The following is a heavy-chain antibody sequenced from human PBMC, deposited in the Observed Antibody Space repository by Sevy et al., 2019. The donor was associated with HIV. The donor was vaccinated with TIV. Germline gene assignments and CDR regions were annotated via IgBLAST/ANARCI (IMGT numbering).Heavy chain of an antibody. V-gene: IGHV3-7*01. D-gene: IGHD7-27*01. Sequence: GGSLRLSCAASGFIFSDYWMTWVRQSPGKGLEWVANINRDGSGKYYVDSVKGRFTISRDNPKNSLYLQMNSLRAEDTALYYCARDGDEEYFQNWGQGTLVTVSS. CDR3: ARDGDEEYFQN. J-gene: IGHJ1*01. CDR2: INRDGSGK. CDR1: GFIFSDYW.